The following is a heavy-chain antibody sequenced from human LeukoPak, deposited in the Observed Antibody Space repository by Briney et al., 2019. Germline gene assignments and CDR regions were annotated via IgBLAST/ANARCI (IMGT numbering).Heavy chain of an antibody. CDR3: TTDLLLNY. J-gene: IGHJ4*02. Sequence: GGSLRLSCVGSGFTFSDAWMSWVRQAPGKGLEWVGHIKSNSVGGTTDYTAPVKDRFTISRDDSKNTLYLQMNSLKTEDTAVYYCTTDLLLNYWGQGTLVTVSS. CDR2: IKSNSVGGTT. D-gene: IGHD2/OR15-2a*01. CDR1: GFTFSDAW. V-gene: IGHV3-15*01.